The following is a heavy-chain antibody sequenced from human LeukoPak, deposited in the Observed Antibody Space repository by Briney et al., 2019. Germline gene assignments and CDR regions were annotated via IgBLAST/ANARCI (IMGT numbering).Heavy chain of an antibody. CDR1: GGSISSYY. D-gene: IGHD2-15*01. J-gene: IGHJ5*02. CDR3: AREVDCSGGSCHGWFDP. Sequence: SETLSLTCTVSGGSISSYYWSWIRQPAGKGLEWIGRIYTSGSTNYNPSLKSRVTMSVDTSKNQFSLKLSSVTAADTAVYYCAREVDCSGGSCHGWFDPWGQGTLVTVSS. CDR2: IYTSGST. V-gene: IGHV4-4*07.